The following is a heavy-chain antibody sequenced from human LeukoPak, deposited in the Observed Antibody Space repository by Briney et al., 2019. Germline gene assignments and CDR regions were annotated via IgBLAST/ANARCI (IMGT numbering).Heavy chain of an antibody. CDR3: ARDQVSHVGYYGSGSSFDY. V-gene: IGHV1-69*04. CDR1: GGTFSSYA. CDR2: IIPILGIA. D-gene: IGHD3-10*01. J-gene: IGHJ4*02. Sequence: SVKVSCKASGGTFSSYAISWVRQAPGQGLEWMGRIIPILGIANYAQKFQGRVTITADKSTSTAYMELSSLRSEDTAVYYCARDQVSHVGYYGSGSSFDYWGQGTLVTVSS.